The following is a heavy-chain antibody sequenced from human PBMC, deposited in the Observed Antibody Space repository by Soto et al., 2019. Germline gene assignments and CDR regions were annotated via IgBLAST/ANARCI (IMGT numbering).Heavy chain of an antibody. CDR1: GGSISSSY. CDR3: ARGTRDGGGGWTWGLDY. CDR2: ISFSGHT. V-gene: IGHV4-59*01. Sequence: SETLSLTCTVSGGSISSSYWSWVRQPPGKGLEWIGYISFSGHTNENPSLKSRVTISLDTSRNRFSLTVRSVTAADTAVYYCARGTRDGGGGWTWGLDYWGQGTLVTVSS. J-gene: IGHJ4*02. D-gene: IGHD6-19*01.